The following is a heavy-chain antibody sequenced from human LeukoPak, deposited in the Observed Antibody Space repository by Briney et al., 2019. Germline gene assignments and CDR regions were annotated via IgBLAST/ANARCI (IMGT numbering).Heavy chain of an antibody. D-gene: IGHD6-13*01. V-gene: IGHV3-30*02. CDR1: GFTFSSYG. CDR2: IRYDGSNK. Sequence: GGSLRLSCAASGFTFSSYGMHWVRQAPGKGLEWVAFIRYDGSNKYYADSVKGRFTISRDNSKNTLYLQMNSLRAEDTAVYYCAKDRRGSSWYSAGGNWFDPWGQGTLVTVSS. CDR3: AKDRRGSSWYSAGGNWFDP. J-gene: IGHJ5*02.